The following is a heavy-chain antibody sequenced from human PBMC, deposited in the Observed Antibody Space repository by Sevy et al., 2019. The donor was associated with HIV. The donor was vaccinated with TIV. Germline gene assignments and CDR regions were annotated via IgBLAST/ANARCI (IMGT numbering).Heavy chain of an antibody. D-gene: IGHD3-22*01. CDR1: GFTFSSHS. Sequence: GGSLRLSCAASGFTFSSHSMNWVRQTPGKGLEWISYISGTGNTIYYADSVKGRFTISRDNAKNSLYMQRKSLRDEDTAIYYCGRVAPYYDSNVSDFWGQGSLVTVSS. CDR3: GRVAPYYDSNVSDF. V-gene: IGHV3-48*02. J-gene: IGHJ4*02. CDR2: ISGTGNTI.